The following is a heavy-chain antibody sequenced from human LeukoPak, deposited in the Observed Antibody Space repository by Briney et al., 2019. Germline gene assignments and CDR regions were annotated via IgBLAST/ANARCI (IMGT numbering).Heavy chain of an antibody. CDR2: IYPGDSDT. J-gene: IGHJ4*02. CDR1: GYSFTSYW. CDR3: ARARFGRARGVVAAILYLDYFDY. Sequence: GESLKISCKGSGYSFTSYWIGWVRQMPGKGLEWMGIIYPGDSDTRYSPSFQGQVTISADKSISTAYLQWSSLKASDTAMYYCARARFGRARGVVAAILYLDYFDYWGQGTLVTVSS. V-gene: IGHV5-51*01. D-gene: IGHD2-15*01.